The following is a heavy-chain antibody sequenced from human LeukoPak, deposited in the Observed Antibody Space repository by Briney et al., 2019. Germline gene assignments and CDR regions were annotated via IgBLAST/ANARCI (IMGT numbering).Heavy chain of an antibody. J-gene: IGHJ4*02. CDR1: GFTFSTYA. CDR2: ISGSGITT. D-gene: IGHD4-17*01. V-gene: IGHV3-23*01. Sequence: GGSLRLSCAASGFTFSTYAMSWVRQAPGKGLEWVSAISGSGITTFYSDSVKGRLTIARDNSKNTLYLLMNSLRAEDTAVYYCAKAETFYGDVAYFDYWGQGTLVAISS. CDR3: AKAETFYGDVAYFDY.